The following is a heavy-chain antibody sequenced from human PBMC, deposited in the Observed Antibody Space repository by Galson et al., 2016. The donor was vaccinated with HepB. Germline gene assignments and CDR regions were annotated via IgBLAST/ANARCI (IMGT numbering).Heavy chain of an antibody. D-gene: IGHD3-10*01. CDR2: ISGGGGST. Sequence: SLRLSCAASGFTFSNYAMSWVRQAPGRGLEWVSLISGGGGSTYSADSVKGRFPISRASPKKTLFLQLNSLRAEDTAVSYCAREADYYYGSGSRANVGFLHKWFDPWGQGTLVTVSS. CDR1: GFTFSNYA. V-gene: IGHV3-23*01. J-gene: IGHJ5*02. CDR3: AREADYYYGSGSRANVGFLHKWFDP.